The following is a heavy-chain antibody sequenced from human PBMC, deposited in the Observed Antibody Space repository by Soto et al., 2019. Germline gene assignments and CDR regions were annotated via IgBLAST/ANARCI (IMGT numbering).Heavy chain of an antibody. CDR3: ARDLNFWSGYYKGYYYGMDV. J-gene: IGHJ6*02. Sequence: GGSLRLSCAASGFTVSSNYMSWVRQAPGKGLEWVSVIYSGGSTYYADSVKGRFTISRDNSKNTLYLQMNSLRAEDTAVYYCARDLNFWSGYYKGYYYGMDVWGQGTTVTVSS. D-gene: IGHD3-3*01. CDR2: IYSGGST. V-gene: IGHV3-53*01. CDR1: GFTVSSNY.